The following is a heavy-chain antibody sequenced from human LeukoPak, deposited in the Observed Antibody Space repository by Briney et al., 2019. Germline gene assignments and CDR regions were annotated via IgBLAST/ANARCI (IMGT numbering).Heavy chain of an antibody. J-gene: IGHJ3*02. D-gene: IGHD2-2*01. CDR3: ARLLGSTSLDAFDI. V-gene: IGHV5-51*01. Sequence: GESLKISCKGSGYSFTSYWIGWVRQMPGKGLERMGIIYPADSDTRYRPSFQGQVTISADKSISTAYLQWSSLKASDTAMYYCARLLGSTSLDAFDIWGQGTMVTVSS. CDR1: GYSFTSYW. CDR2: IYPADSDT.